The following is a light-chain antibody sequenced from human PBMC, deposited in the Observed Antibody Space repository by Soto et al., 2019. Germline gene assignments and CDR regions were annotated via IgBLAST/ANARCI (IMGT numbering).Light chain of an antibody. J-gene: IGKJ1*01. CDR2: AAS. CDR3: QQYGSSPRT. V-gene: IGKV3-20*01. CDR1: QSVSNSY. Sequence: EIVLTQSPGTLSLSPGERATLSCRASQSVSNSYLAWYQQTPGQAPRLLIYAASSRATGIPDRFSGSGSGTDFTLTISRLEPEAFAVYYCQQYGSSPRTFGQGTKVEIK.